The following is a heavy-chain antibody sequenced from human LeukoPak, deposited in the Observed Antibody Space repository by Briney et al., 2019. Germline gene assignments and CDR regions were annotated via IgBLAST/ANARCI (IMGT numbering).Heavy chain of an antibody. CDR2: ISAHTGKT. CDR3: AREKYTYGRAFYFEY. V-gene: IGHV1-18*01. J-gene: IGHJ4*02. CDR1: GGTFSSYA. Sequence: GSSVKVSCKASGGTFSSYAISWVRQAPGQGLEWVGWISAHTGKTNYAQKVQGRVTMTTDTSTSTAYMDLRSLRPDDTAVYYCAREKYTYGRAFYFEYWGQGTLVSVSS. D-gene: IGHD5-18*01.